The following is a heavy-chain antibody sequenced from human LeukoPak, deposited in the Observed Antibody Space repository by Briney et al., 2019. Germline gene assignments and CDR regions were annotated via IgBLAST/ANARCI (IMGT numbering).Heavy chain of an antibody. J-gene: IGHJ6*02. D-gene: IGHD3-22*01. CDR3: ARGPYYYDSSGYYCRYGMDV. V-gene: IGHV1-8*01. CDR1: GYTFTSYD. Sequence: ASVKVSCKASGYTFTSYDTNWVRQATGQGLEWMGWMNPNSGNTGYAQKFQGRVTMTRNTSISTAYMELSSLRSEDTAVYYCARGPYYYDSSGYYCRYGMDVWGQGTTVTVSS. CDR2: MNPNSGNT.